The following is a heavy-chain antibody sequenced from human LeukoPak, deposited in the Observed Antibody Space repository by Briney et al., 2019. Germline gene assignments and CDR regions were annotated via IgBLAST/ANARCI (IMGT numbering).Heavy chain of an antibody. CDR1: GFTFSDYY. D-gene: IGHD2-15*01. J-gene: IGHJ4*02. V-gene: IGHV3-11*01. CDR2: VSSSDSTI. CDR3: ASLLGYCSGGSCRNDY. Sequence: GGSLRLSWAAAGFTFSDYYMSWVRQAPGKGLEWVSYVSSSDSTIYYADSVKGRFTISRDNAKNSLYLQMNSLRAEDTAVYYCASLLGYCSGGSCRNDYWGQGTLVTVSS.